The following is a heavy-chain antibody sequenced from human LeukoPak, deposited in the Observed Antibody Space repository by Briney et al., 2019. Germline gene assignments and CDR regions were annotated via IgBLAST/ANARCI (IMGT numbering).Heavy chain of an antibody. CDR3: ARAPYRSGWYYFDF. CDR1: GFTVSSSH. V-gene: IGHV3-53*05. Sequence: PGGSLRLSCAASGFTVSSSHMSWVRQAPGKGLEWVSVIYSGGSTYYADSVKGRFTISRDNSKNTLYLHMNSLRGEDTAIYSCARAPYRSGWYYFDFWGQGTLVTVSS. D-gene: IGHD6-19*01. CDR2: IYSGGST. J-gene: IGHJ4*02.